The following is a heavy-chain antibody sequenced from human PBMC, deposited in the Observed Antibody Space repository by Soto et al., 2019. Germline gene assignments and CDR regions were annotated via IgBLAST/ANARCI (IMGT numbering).Heavy chain of an antibody. CDR3: ATMKGGYQSYYYGMDV. CDR2: IIPIFGTA. V-gene: IGHV1-69*12. Sequence: QVQLVQSGAEVKKPGSSVKVSCKASGGTFTSYAISWVRQAPGQGLEWVGGIIPIFGTADYAQKFQGGVTITADESTSTAYMELSSLRSEDTAVYYCATMKGGYQSYYYGMDVWGQGTTVTVSS. J-gene: IGHJ6*02. CDR1: GGTFTSYA. D-gene: IGHD3-16*02.